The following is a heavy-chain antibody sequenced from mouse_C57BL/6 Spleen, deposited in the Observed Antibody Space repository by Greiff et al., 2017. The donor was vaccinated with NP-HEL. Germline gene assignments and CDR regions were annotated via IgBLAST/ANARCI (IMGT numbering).Heavy chain of an antibody. V-gene: IGHV1-72*01. CDR1: GYTFTSYW. CDR3: ARFWGLRRDWPFDY. D-gene: IGHD2-4*01. Sequence: QVQLKQPGAELVKPGASVKLSCKASGYTFTSYWMHWVKQRPGRGLEWIGRIDPNSGGTKYNEKFKSKATLTVDKPSSTAYMQLSSLTSEDSAVYYCARFWGLRRDWPFDYWGQGTTLTVSS. CDR2: IDPNSGGT. J-gene: IGHJ2*01.